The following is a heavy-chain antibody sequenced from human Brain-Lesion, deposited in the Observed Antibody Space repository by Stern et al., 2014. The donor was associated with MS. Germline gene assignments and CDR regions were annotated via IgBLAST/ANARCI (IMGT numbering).Heavy chain of an antibody. Sequence: QVQLQESGPGLVKPSQTMPLTCTVSGGSINSGGYYWSWIRQYPGKGLEWIGYIYYTGSAYYDQSLKSRLSMSIDTSKNQFSLNLNSVTAADTAVYYCARGARYSDSSGYYFYFDYWGQGTLVTVSS. J-gene: IGHJ4*02. CDR1: GGSINSGGYY. CDR3: ARGARYSDSSGYYFYFDY. V-gene: IGHV4-31*03. D-gene: IGHD3-22*01. CDR2: IYYTGSA.